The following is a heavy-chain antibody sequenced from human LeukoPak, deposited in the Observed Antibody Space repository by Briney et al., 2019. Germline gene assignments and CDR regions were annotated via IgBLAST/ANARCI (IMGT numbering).Heavy chain of an antibody. Sequence: SETLSLTCAVYGGSFSGYYWSWIRQPPGKGLEWIGEINHSGSTNYNPSLKSRVTISVDTSKNQFSLKLSSVTAADTAAYYCARRRGYSYGTLDYWGQGTLVTVS. CDR3: ARRRGYSYGTLDY. D-gene: IGHD5-18*01. CDR2: INHSGST. J-gene: IGHJ4*02. CDR1: GGSFSGYY. V-gene: IGHV4-34*01.